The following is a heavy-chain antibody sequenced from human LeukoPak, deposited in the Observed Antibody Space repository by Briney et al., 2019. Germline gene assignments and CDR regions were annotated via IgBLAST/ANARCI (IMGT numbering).Heavy chain of an antibody. J-gene: IGHJ3*02. Sequence: SVKVSCKASGGTFSNYAISWVRQAPGQGLEWMGGIIPIFGTANYAQKFRGRVTITADKSTRTAYMELSSLRSEDTAVYYCARGKVTMIVVVITTIDAFDIWGQGTMVTVSS. V-gene: IGHV1-69*06. CDR1: GGTFSNYA. D-gene: IGHD3-22*01. CDR2: IIPIFGTA. CDR3: ARGKVTMIVVVITTIDAFDI.